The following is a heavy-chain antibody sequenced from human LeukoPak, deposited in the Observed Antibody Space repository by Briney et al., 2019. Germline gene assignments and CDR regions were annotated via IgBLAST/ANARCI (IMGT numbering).Heavy chain of an antibody. CDR1: GFTFSSYW. D-gene: IGHD3-22*01. V-gene: IGHV3-7*01. CDR2: IKQDGSEK. CDR3: AREPHYYDSSGYFFDYFFDY. Sequence: GGSLRLSCAASGFTFSSYWMSWVRQAPGKGLEWVANIKQDGSEKYYVDSVKGRFTISRDNAKNSLYLQMNSLRAEDTAVYYCAREPHYYDSSGYFFDYFFDYWGQGTLVTVSS. J-gene: IGHJ4*02.